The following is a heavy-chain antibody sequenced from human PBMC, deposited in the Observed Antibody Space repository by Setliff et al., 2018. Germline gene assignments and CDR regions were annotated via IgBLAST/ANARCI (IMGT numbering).Heavy chain of an antibody. J-gene: IGHJ3*02. Sequence: ASVKVSCKASGYMFKSYGITWMRQAPGQGPEWMGWISPYNDNTNSAEKFQGRVTMTTDTSASAAYMELRGLRPDDTAIYYCAISSLSICSGGSCPNAFDIWGQGTLVTVS. D-gene: IGHD2-15*01. CDR1: GYMFKSYG. V-gene: IGHV1-18*01. CDR3: AISSLSICSGGSCPNAFDI. CDR2: ISPYNDNT.